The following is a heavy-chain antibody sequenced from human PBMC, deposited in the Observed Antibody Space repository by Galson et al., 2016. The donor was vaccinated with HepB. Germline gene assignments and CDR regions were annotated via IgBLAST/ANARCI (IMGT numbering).Heavy chain of an antibody. D-gene: IGHD2-21*02. V-gene: IGHV7-4-1*02. J-gene: IGHJ5*02. CDR3: ARGFVVVTAGNWFDP. CDR1: GYTFTNYA. Sequence: SVKVSCKASGYTFTNYAMNWVRQAPGQGLEWMGSINGNTGDPTYAQGFTGRFVFSLDTSVSTAYLQITSLKVEDTAVYYCARGFVVVTAGNWFDPWGQGTLVTVSS. CDR2: INGNTGDP.